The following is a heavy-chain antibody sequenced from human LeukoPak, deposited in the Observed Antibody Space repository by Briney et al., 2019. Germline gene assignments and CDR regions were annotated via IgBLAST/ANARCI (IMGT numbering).Heavy chain of an antibody. CDR3: LRQRINYYDSCGYY. D-gene: IGHD3-22*01. CDR1: RFTFSGYW. V-gene: IGHV3-7*05. Sequence: PGGSLRLSCAASRFTFSGYWGSWVRQAPGKGLEWVANIKQDGSEKYSVDSVKGRFTISRDNAKNSLYLEMNSLRAEDTAVCYCLRQRINYYDSCGYYWGQGTLVTVSS. J-gene: IGHJ4*02. CDR2: IKQDGSEK.